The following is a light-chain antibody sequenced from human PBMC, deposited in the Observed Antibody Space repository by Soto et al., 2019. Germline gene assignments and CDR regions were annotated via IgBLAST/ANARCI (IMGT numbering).Light chain of an antibody. CDR3: TSYTSSSTYV. CDR1: SSDVGGYDY. CDR2: EVT. V-gene: IGLV2-14*01. Sequence: QSALTQPASVSGSPGPSITISCTGTSSDVGGYDYVSWYQQHPGKVPKFLIYEVTNRPSGVSHRFSGSKSGNTASLTISGLQAEDEADYYCTSYTSSSTYVFGTGTKLTVL. J-gene: IGLJ1*01.